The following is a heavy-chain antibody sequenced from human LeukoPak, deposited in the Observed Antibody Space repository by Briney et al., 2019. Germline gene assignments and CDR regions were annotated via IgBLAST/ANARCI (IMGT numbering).Heavy chain of an antibody. CDR2: IYYSGST. Sequence: SETLSLTCTVSGGSISSSSYYWGWIRQPPGKGLEWIGSIYYSGSTYYNPSPKSRVTISVDTSKNLFSLNLSSVTAADTAVYYCARRGWFGELLLDYWGQGTLVTVSS. V-gene: IGHV4-39*07. D-gene: IGHD3-10*01. J-gene: IGHJ4*02. CDR3: ARRGWFGELLLDY. CDR1: GGSISSSSYY.